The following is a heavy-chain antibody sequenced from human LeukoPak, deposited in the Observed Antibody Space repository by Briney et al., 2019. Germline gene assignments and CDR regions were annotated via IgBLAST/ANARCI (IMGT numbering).Heavy chain of an antibody. CDR3: ASLSGSLIEDAFDI. V-gene: IGHV3-7*03. CDR1: GFIFSGCW. D-gene: IGHD1-26*01. CDR2: IKEDGSKK. Sequence: GGSLRLSCAASGFIFSGCWMTWVRQAPGKGLEWVANIKEDGSKKNYVDSVKGRFTISRDNSKNTLYLQMNSLRAEDTAVYYCASLSGSLIEDAFDIWGQGTMVTVSS. J-gene: IGHJ3*02.